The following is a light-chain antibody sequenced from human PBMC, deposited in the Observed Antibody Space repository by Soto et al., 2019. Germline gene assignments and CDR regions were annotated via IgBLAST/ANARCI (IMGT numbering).Light chain of an antibody. J-gene: IGKJ1*01. V-gene: IGKV3-15*01. Sequence: EIVMTQSPATLSVSPGERATLSCRASQSVSSNLAWYQQKPGQAPRLLIYGASTRATGIPARFSGSGSGTEFTLTISSLQSEDFAVYYCQQYNGSWTFGQGTKVEIK. CDR2: GAS. CDR3: QQYNGSWT. CDR1: QSVSSN.